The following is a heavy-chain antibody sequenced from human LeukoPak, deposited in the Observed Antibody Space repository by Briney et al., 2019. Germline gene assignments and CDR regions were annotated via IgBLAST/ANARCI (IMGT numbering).Heavy chain of an antibody. D-gene: IGHD3-10*01. CDR1: GGTFSSYA. V-gene: IGHV1-69*05. CDR3: ARVFARGGEISGSYYYY. CDR2: IIPIFGTA. J-gene: IGHJ4*02. Sequence: SVKVSCKASGGTFSSYAISWVRQAPGQGLEWMGGIIPIFGTANYAQKFQGRVTITTDESTSTAYMELSSLRSEDTAIYYCARVFARGGEISGSYYYYWGQGTLVTVSS.